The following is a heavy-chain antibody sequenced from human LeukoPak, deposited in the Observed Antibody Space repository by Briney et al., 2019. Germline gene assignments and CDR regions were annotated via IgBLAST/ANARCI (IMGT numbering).Heavy chain of an antibody. J-gene: IGHJ4*02. D-gene: IGHD3-22*01. CDR2: IWYDASNE. CDR1: GFTFSSCA. V-gene: IGHV3-30*02. Sequence: GGSLRLSCAASGFTFSSCAMHWVRQAPGKGLEWVAVIWYDASNEYYADSVKGRFTVSRDNSKNTMYLQMNSLRAEDTAVYYCAKVRGSGYYPPFDYWGQGTLVTVSS. CDR3: AKVRGSGYYPPFDY.